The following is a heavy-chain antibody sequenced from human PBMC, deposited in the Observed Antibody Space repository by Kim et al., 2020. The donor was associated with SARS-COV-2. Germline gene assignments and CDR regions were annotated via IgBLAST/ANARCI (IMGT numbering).Heavy chain of an antibody. J-gene: IGHJ6*02. CDR2: ISSSSSTI. V-gene: IGHV3-48*02. CDR1: GFTFSSYS. CDR3: ARVRLSDWLYYYYGMDD. D-gene: IGHD3-9*01. Sequence: GGSLRLSCAASGFTFSSYSMNWVRQAPGKGLEWVSYISSSSSTIYYADSVKGRVTISRDNDKNSLYLQMNSLRDEDTAVYYCARVRLSDWLYYYYGMDDWGQGT.